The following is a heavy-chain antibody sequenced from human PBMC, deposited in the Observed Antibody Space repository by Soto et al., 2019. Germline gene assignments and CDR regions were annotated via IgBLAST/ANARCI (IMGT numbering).Heavy chain of an antibody. V-gene: IGHV3-30*03. CDR3: ARDPYGSGSYYNSAFDM. D-gene: IGHD3-10*01. CDR1: GFTFSSYG. Sequence: GGSLRLSCAASGFTFSSYGMHWVRQAPGKGLEWVAVISYDGSNKYYADSVKGRFTISRDNSKNTLYLQMNSLRDEDTALYYCARDPYGSGSYYNSAFDMWGQGTMVTVSS. CDR2: ISYDGSNK. J-gene: IGHJ3*02.